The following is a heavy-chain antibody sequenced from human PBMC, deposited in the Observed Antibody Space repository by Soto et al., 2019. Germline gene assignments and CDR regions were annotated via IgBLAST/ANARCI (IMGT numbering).Heavy chain of an antibody. CDR3: ARRGSSVSVATGFDP. Sequence: PSETLSLTCTVSGGSVSTSTYFWYWIRQPPGKGLEWIASIYYIGNTYYNPSLKSRITISIDTSENQFSLRLNSMTAADTAVYYCARRGSSVSVATGFDPWGQVTPVIVS. V-gene: IGHV4-39*01. J-gene: IGHJ5*02. CDR1: GGSVSTSTYF. CDR2: IYYIGNT. D-gene: IGHD1-1*01.